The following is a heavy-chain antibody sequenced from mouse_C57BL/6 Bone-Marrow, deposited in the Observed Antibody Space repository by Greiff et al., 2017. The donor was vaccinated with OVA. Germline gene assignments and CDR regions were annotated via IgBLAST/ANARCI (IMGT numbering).Heavy chain of an antibody. J-gene: IGHJ2*01. CDR2: IDPETGGT. D-gene: IGHD3-1*01. CDR3: TRERYFDY. Sequence: VKLVESGAELVRPGASVTLSCKASGYTFTDYEMHWVKQTPVHGLEWIGAIDPETGGTAYNQKFKGKAILTADKSSSTAYMELRSLTSEDSAVYYCTRERYFDYWGQGTTLTVSS. V-gene: IGHV1-15*01. CDR1: GYTFTDYE.